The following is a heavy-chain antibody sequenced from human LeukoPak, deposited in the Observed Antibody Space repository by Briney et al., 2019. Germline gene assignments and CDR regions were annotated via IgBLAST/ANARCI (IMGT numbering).Heavy chain of an antibody. CDR3: ARQEGGIVGPY. J-gene: IGHJ4*02. D-gene: IGHD1-26*01. V-gene: IGHV4-39*07. Sequence: PSETLSLTCTVSGGSISSYYWGWIRQPPGKGLEWIGSIYHSGSTYYNPSLKSRVTISVDTSKNQFSLKLSSVTAADTAVYYCARQEGGIVGPYWGQGTLVTVSS. CDR2: IYHSGST. CDR1: GGSISSYY.